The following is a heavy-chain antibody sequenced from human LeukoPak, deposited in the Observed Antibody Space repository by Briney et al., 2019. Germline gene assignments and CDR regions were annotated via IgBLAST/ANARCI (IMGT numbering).Heavy chain of an antibody. CDR2: IYYRGST. CDR3: ARGGDYGDLRYFDY. J-gene: IGHJ4*02. CDR1: GGSINNYY. V-gene: IGHV4-59*01. Sequence: SETLSLTRTVSGGSINNYYWSWIRQPPGKGLEWIGYIYYRGSTNYNPSLKSRVTFSVDTSKNQFSLKLNSVTAADTAVYYCARGGDYGDLRYFDYWGQGTLVTVSS. D-gene: IGHD4-17*01.